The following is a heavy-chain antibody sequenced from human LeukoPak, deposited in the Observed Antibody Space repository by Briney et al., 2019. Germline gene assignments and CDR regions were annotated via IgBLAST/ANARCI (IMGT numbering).Heavy chain of an antibody. CDR3: AKDAAVLMVYAKPPDY. CDR2: ISGSGGST. Sequence: GGSLRLSCAASGFTFSSYAMSWVRQAPGKGLEWVSAISGSGGSTYYADSVKGRFTISRDNSKNTLYLQMNSLRAEDTAVYYCAKDAAVLMVYAKPPDYWGQGTLVTVSS. CDR1: GFTFSSYA. V-gene: IGHV3-23*01. D-gene: IGHD2-8*01. J-gene: IGHJ4*02.